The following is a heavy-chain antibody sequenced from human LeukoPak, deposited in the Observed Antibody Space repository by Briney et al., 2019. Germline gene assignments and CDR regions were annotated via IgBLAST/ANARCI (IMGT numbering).Heavy chain of an antibody. CDR3: ARDSSYYGSGTLGYIDY. CDR2: ISAYNANT. CDR1: GYTFTSYG. D-gene: IGHD3-10*01. V-gene: IGHV1-18*01. Sequence: GASVKVSCKASGYTFTSYGISWVRQAPGQGLEWMGWISAYNANTHYTQKLQGRVTMTTDTSTTTAYMELRSLRSDDTAVYYCARDSSYYGSGTLGYIDYWGQGTLVTVSS. J-gene: IGHJ4*02.